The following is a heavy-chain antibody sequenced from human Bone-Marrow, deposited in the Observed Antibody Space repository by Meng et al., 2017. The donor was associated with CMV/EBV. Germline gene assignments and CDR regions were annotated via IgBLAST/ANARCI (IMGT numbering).Heavy chain of an antibody. D-gene: IGHD3-3*01. CDR2: IKSKTDGGTT. Sequence: GESLKISCAASGFTFSNAWMSWVRQAPGKGLEWVGRIKSKTDGGTTDYAAPVKGRFTISRDDSKNTLYLQMNSLKTEDTAVYYCTHYSYYDFWNGYNYFDYWGQGTLVTVSS. CDR3: THYSYYDFWNGYNYFDY. J-gene: IGHJ4*02. CDR1: GFTFSNAW. V-gene: IGHV3-15*01.